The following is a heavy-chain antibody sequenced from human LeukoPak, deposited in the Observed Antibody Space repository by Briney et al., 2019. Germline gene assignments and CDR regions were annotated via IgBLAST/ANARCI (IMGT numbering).Heavy chain of an antibody. V-gene: IGHV3-9*03. D-gene: IGHD3-22*01. CDR3: VRESGSYYFDY. CDR1: GFSFDDYA. J-gene: IGHJ4*02. CDR2: ITGNGGTI. Sequence: AGRSLRLSCAASGFSFDDYAMHWVRQAPGKGQEWVSGITGNGGTIAYADSVKGRFTVSRDNAKSCLYPQMSRLRAEDMALYYCVRESGSYYFDYWGQGTLVTVSS.